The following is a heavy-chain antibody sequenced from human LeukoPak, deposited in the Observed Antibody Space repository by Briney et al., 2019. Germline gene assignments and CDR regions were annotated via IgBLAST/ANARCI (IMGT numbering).Heavy chain of an antibody. J-gene: IGHJ4*02. CDR2: INHSGST. CDR1: GGSFSGYY. V-gene: IGHV4-34*01. D-gene: IGHD3-16*02. CDR3: AREDRDYVGY. Sequence: PSETLSLTCAVYGGSFSGYYWSWIRQPPGKGLEWIGEINHSGSTNYNPSLKSRVTISVDTSKNQFSLKLSSVTAADTAVYYCAREDRDYVGYWGQGTLVTVSS.